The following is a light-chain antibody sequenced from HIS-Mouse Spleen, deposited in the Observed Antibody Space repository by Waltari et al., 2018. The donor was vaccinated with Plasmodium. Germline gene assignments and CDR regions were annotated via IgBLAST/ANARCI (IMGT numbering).Light chain of an antibody. V-gene: IGLV1-47*01. CDR1: SSNLGSHY. CDR3: AAWDDSLSGYV. J-gene: IGLJ1*01. CDR2: RNN. Sequence: QSVLTQPPSASGTPGQRVTISCSGSSSNLGSHYVYWYQQLPGTAPKLLIYRNNQLPSGVPDRFSGSKSSTSASLAISGLRSEDEADYYCAAWDDSLSGYVFGTGTKVTVL.